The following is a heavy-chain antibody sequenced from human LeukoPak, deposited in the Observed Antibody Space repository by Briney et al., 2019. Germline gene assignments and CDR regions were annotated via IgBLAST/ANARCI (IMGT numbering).Heavy chain of an antibody. CDR1: GYSIGRGFY. J-gene: IGHJ3*02. CDR3: ASAPPGIGGAFDI. CDR2: INWNGGST. Sequence: ETLSLTCTVSGYSIGRGFYWGWIRQSPGKGLEWVSGINWNGGSTGYADSVKGRFTISRDNAKNSLYLQMNSLRAEDTALYYCASAPPGIGGAFDIWGQGTMVTVSS. D-gene: IGHD6-13*01. V-gene: IGHV3-20*04.